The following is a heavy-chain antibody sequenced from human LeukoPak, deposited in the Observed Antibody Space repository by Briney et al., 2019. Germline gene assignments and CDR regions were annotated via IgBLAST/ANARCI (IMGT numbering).Heavy chain of an antibody. D-gene: IGHD6-19*01. V-gene: IGHV1-46*01. Sequence: GASVKVSCKASGYTLSTYYVHWVRQAPGQGLEWMGMIIPSDGFTSYAQKFQGRVTMTRDMSTSTVYMELSSLRSEDTAVYYCARDLLVAGTGARYYYYYMDVWGKGTTVTISS. CDR2: IIPSDGFT. CDR3: ARDLLVAGTGARYYYYYMDV. CDR1: GYTLSTYY. J-gene: IGHJ6*03.